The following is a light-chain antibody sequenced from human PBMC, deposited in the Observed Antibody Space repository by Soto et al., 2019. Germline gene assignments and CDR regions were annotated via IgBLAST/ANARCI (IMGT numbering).Light chain of an antibody. CDR1: QSVTSGY. CDR3: HQYGTSPLT. J-gene: IGKJ4*01. CDR2: GAS. V-gene: IGKV3-20*01. Sequence: EIVLTQSPGTLSLSPGERATLPCRASQSVTSGYLAWYQQKPGQSPRLLMYGASSRATGVPDRFSGSGSGTDFTLTITRLEPEDFAVYYCHQYGTSPLTFGGGTKVEIK.